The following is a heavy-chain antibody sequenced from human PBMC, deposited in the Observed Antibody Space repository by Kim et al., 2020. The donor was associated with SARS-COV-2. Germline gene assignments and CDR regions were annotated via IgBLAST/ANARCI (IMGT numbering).Heavy chain of an antibody. CDR1: GYTLTELS. D-gene: IGHD4-17*01. CDR2: FDPEDGET. V-gene: IGHV1-24*01. J-gene: IGHJ5*02. Sequence: ASVKVSCKVSGYTLTELSMHWVRQAPGKGLEWMGGFDPEDGETIYAQKFQGRVTMTEDTSTDTAYMELSSLRSEDTAVYYCATGRGDYGDYVNWFDPWGQGTLVTVSS. CDR3: ATGRGDYGDYVNWFDP.